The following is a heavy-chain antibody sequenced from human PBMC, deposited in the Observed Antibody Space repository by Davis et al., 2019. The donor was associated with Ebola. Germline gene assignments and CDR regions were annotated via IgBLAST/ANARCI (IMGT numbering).Heavy chain of an antibody. CDR1: GGSFRGYY. CDR3: ARVVPAAGLDY. Sequence: SETLSLTCAVYGGSFRGYYWSWIRQPPGKGLAWIGEINHSGSTNYNPSLKSRVTISVDTSKNQFSLKLSSVTASDTAVYYCARVVPAAGLDYWGQGTLVTVSS. D-gene: IGHD6-13*01. J-gene: IGHJ4*02. CDR2: INHSGST. V-gene: IGHV4-34*01.